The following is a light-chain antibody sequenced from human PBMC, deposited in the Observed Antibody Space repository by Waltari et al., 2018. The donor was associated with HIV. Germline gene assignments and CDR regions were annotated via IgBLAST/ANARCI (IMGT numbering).Light chain of an antibody. Sequence: QSVLPQPPSASGTPGQRVTISCSGRSSNIGSNTVNWYQQLPGTAPKLLIYSNKQRPSGVRDQFPGSKSGTSASRAISVLQSEDEADYYCAAWDDSLNGVVFGGGTKLTVL. CDR2: SNK. CDR1: SSNIGSNT. CDR3: AAWDDSLNGVV. V-gene: IGLV1-44*01. J-gene: IGLJ2*01.